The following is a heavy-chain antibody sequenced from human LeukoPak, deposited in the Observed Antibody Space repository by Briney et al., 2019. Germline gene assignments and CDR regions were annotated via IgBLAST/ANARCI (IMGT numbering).Heavy chain of an antibody. V-gene: IGHV3-23*01. CDR2: INTAGNT. D-gene: IGHD6-13*01. CDR3: AKVEGIAASGTNY. J-gene: IGHJ4*02. CDR1: GFTFSSYS. Sequence: PGGSLRLSCAASGFTFSSYSMNWVRQAPGKGLEWVSTINTAGNTYYADSVKGRFTISRDNSKNTLCLQMNSLRAEDTAVYYCAKVEGIAASGTNYWGQGTLVTVSS.